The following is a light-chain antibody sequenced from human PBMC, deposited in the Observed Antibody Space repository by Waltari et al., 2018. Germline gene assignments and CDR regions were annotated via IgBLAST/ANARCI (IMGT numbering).Light chain of an antibody. Sequence: YVLTQPPPVSVAPGKTATLTCGGENIERKSVNWYQQKAGQAPVLVLFYDTDRPSGIPDRFSGSNSGNTATLTISWVEAGDEADYHCQVWDDSANSGVFGGGTRLTVL. CDR3: QVWDDSANSGV. CDR2: YDT. V-gene: IGLV3-21*01. CDR1: NIERKS. J-gene: IGLJ3*02.